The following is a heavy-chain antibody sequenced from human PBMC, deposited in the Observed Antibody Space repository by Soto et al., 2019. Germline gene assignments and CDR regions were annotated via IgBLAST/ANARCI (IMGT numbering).Heavy chain of an antibody. CDR3: ATNLYDSSGYSSPNDY. D-gene: IGHD3-22*01. V-gene: IGHV3-11*06. J-gene: IGHJ4*02. Sequence: GGSLRLSCAASGFTFSDYYMSWIRQAPGKGLEWVSYISSSSSYTNYADSVKGRFTISRDNAKNSLYLQMNSLRAEDTAVYYCATNLYDSSGYSSPNDYWGQGILVTVSS. CDR1: GFTFSDYY. CDR2: ISSSSSYT.